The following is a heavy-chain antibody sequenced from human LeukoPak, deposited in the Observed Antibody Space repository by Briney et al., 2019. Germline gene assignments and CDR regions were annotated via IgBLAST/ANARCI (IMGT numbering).Heavy chain of an antibody. J-gene: IGHJ6*02. CDR3: ARGSSSFDYYYGMDV. Sequence: SVKDSCKASVGTFSSYAISWVGQAPGQGLEWMGGIIPIFGTANYAQKFQGRVTITADESTSTAYMELSRLRSEDTAVYYCARGSSSFDYYYGMDVWGQGTTVTVSS. CDR1: VGTFSSYA. CDR2: IIPIFGTA. V-gene: IGHV1-69*13. D-gene: IGHD6-6*01.